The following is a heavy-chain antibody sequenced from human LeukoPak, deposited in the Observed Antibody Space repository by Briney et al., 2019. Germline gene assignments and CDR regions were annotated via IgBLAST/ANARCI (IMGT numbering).Heavy chain of an antibody. CDR2: ISYDGSNK. CDR3: ASPVLWFGELFSDY. CDR1: GFTFSTYS. Sequence: GGSLRLSCAASGFTFSTYSMNWVRQAPGKGLEWVAVISYDGSNKYYADSVKGRFTISRDNSKNTLYLQMNSLRAEDTAVYYCASPVLWFGELFSDYWGQGTLVTVSS. D-gene: IGHD3-10*01. V-gene: IGHV3-30*03. J-gene: IGHJ4*02.